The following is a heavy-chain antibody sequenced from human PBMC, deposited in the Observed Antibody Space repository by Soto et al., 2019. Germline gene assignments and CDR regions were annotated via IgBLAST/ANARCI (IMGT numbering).Heavy chain of an antibody. CDR2: IRSKAYGGTT. CDR3: TRDQPLATLNYYYYGMDV. Sequence: GGSLRLSCTASGFTFGDYAMSWFRQAPGKGLEWVGFIRSKAYGGTTEYAASGKGSFTISRDDSKSIAYLQMNSLKTEDTAVYYCTRDQPLATLNYYYYGMDVWGQGTTVTVSS. D-gene: IGHD2-2*01. J-gene: IGHJ6*02. CDR1: GFTFGDYA. V-gene: IGHV3-49*03.